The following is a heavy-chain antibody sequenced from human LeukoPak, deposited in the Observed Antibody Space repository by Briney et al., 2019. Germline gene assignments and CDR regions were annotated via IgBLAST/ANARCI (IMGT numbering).Heavy chain of an antibody. CDR2: IYYSGST. Sequence: SETLSLTCTVSGGSISSYYWSWIRQPPGKGLEWIGYIYYSGSTNYNPSLKSRVTISVDASKNQFSLKLSSVTAADTAVYYCARVAYYYDSSGYYLSYYFDYWGQGTLVTVSS. D-gene: IGHD3-22*01. CDR3: ARVAYYYDSSGYYLSYYFDY. CDR1: GGSISSYY. V-gene: IGHV4-59*01. J-gene: IGHJ4*02.